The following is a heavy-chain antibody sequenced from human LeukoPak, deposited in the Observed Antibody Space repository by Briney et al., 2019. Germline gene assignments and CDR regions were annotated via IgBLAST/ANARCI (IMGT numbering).Heavy chain of an antibody. D-gene: IGHD3-3*01. Sequence: SETLSLTCTVSGGSIRSYYWSWIRQPPGKGLEWIGYVYYSGTTNYNPSLKSRVTISVDTSKKQFSLKLTSVTAADTAVYYCASLNYDFWSGYYLDYWGQGTLVTVSS. J-gene: IGHJ4*02. CDR3: ASLNYDFWSGYYLDY. V-gene: IGHV4-59*01. CDR1: GGSIRSYY. CDR2: VYYSGTT.